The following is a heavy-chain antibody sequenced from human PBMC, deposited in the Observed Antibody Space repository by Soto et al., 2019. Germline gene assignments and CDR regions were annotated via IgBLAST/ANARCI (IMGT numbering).Heavy chain of an antibody. D-gene: IGHD6-13*01. CDR3: ARDSWQQLVGPYYYYGMDV. CDR2: IIPIFGTA. CDR1: GGTFSSYA. J-gene: IGHJ6*02. V-gene: IGHV1-69*13. Sequence: SVKVSCKASGGTFSSYAISWVRQAPGQGLEWMGGIIPIFGTANYAQKFQGRVTITADESTSTAYMELSSLRSEDTAVYYCARDSWQQLVGPYYYYGMDVWGQGTTVTVSS.